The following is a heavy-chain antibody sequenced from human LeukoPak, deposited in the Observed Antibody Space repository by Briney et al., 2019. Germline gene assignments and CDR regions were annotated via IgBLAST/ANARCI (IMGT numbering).Heavy chain of an antibody. J-gene: IGHJ5*02. CDR2: IYYSGST. D-gene: IGHD3-22*01. V-gene: IGHV4-31*03. CDR1: GGSISSGGYY. CDR3: ARGVYYYDSSGPGDNWFDP. Sequence: SETLSLTCTVSGGSISSGGYYWSWIRQHPGKGLEWIGYIYYSGSTYYNPSLKSRVTISVDTSKNQFSLKLSSVTAADTAVYYCARGVYYYDSSGPGDNWFDPWGQGTLVTVSS.